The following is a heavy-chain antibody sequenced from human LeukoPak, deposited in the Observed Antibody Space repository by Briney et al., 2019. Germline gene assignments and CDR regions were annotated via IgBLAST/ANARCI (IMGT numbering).Heavy chain of an antibody. J-gene: IGHJ4*02. Sequence: SETLSLTCTVSGGSISSSSYYWGWIRQPPGKGLEWIGSIYHSGSTYYNPSLKSRVTISVDTSKNQFSLKLSSVTAADTAVYYCARDPGTTDDYWGQGTLVTVSS. CDR3: ARDPGTTDDY. CDR1: GGSISSSSYY. V-gene: IGHV4-39*07. CDR2: IYHSGST. D-gene: IGHD1-7*01.